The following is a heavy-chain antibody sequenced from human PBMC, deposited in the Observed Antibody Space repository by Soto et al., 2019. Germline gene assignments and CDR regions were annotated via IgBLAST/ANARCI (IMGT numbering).Heavy chain of an antibody. CDR2: IYHSGST. J-gene: IGHJ6*02. Sequence: PSETLSLTCAVSGGSISSSNWWSWVRQPPGKGLEWIGEIYHSGSTNYNPSLKSRVTISVDTSKNQFSLKLSSVTAADTAVYYCARDPPMGYYYYYGMDVWGQGTTVTVSS. V-gene: IGHV4-4*02. CDR3: ARDPPMGYYYYYGMDV. CDR1: GGSISSSNW.